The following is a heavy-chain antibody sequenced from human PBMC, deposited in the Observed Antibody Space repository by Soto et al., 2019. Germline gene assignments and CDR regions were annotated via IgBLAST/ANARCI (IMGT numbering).Heavy chain of an antibody. D-gene: IGHD6-6*01. CDR2: INHYGTT. CDR1: GVSFSGYY. CDR3: ARAGDSSSSYSDF. Sequence: SETLSLTCAVYGVSFSGYYWNWIRQPPGKGLEWIGEINHYGTTNYNPSLKSRVTISLDTSKSQFSLKLSYVTAADTAVYYCARAGDSSSSYSDFWGQGTLVTVS. V-gene: IGHV4-34*01. J-gene: IGHJ4*02.